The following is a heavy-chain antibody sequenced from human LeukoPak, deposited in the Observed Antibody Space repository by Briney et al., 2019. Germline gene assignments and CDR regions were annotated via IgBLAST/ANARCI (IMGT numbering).Heavy chain of an antibody. J-gene: IGHJ4*02. V-gene: IGHV4-34*01. CDR2: INHSGST. Sequence: KTSETLSLTCAVYGGSFSGYYWSWIRQPPGKGLEWIGEINHSGSTNYNPSLKSRVTISVDTSKNQFSLKLSSVTAADTAVYYCARDWRYFDYWGQGTLDTVSS. CDR1: GGSFSGYY. CDR3: ARDWRYFDY.